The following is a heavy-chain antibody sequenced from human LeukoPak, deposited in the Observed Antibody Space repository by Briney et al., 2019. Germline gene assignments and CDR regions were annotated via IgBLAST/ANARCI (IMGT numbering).Heavy chain of an antibody. Sequence: ASVKVSCKASGYTFTDYYIHWVRQAPGQGLEWMGWINPNNGGTNYAQKFQGRVTMTRDTSISTAYMELSRLRSDDTAVYYCARSYDFEGYFDYWGQGTLVTVSS. V-gene: IGHV1-2*02. D-gene: IGHD3-3*01. CDR1: GYTFTDYY. CDR2: INPNNGGT. CDR3: ARSYDFEGYFDY. J-gene: IGHJ4*02.